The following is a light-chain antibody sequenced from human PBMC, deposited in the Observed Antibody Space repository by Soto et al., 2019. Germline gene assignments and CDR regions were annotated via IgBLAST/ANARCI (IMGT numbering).Light chain of an antibody. V-gene: IGLV2-8*01. CDR2: EVS. J-gene: IGLJ1*01. CDR3: SSYAGNNIFYV. CDR1: SNDVGGYNF. Sequence: QLVLAQPPSASGSPGQSVTISCAGTSNDVGGYNFVSWYQQHPGKAPKLIIFEVSKRPSGVPDRFSGSKFGNTASLTVSGLQAEDEADYYCSSYAGNNIFYVFGTGTKLTVL.